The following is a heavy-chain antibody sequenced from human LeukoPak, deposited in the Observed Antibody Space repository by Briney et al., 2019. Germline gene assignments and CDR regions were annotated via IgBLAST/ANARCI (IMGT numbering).Heavy chain of an antibody. V-gene: IGHV3-21*04. CDR2: ISSSSSYI. J-gene: IGHJ5*02. CDR1: GFTFSSYS. CDR3: AKDMGVVPAVMGS. D-gene: IGHD2-2*01. Sequence: GGSLRLSCAASGFTFSSYSMNWVRQAPGKGLEWVSSISSSSSYIYYADSVKGRFTISRDNAKNSLYLQMNSLRAEDTALYYCAKDMGVVPAVMGSWGQGTLVTVSS.